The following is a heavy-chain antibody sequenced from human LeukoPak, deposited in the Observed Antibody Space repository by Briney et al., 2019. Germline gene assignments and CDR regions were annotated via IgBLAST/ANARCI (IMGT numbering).Heavy chain of an antibody. D-gene: IGHD2/OR15-2a*01. V-gene: IGHV1-2*02. CDR1: GYTFTSYY. CDR3: ARGDVFYDY. CDR2: VIPNSGAT. Sequence: ASVKVSCKASGYTFTSYYMHWVRQAPGQGLEWMGWVIPNSGATNYAQKFQGRVTMTWDTSITTAYMELSSLRSDDTAIYYCARGDVFYDYWGQGTLVSVSA. J-gene: IGHJ4*02.